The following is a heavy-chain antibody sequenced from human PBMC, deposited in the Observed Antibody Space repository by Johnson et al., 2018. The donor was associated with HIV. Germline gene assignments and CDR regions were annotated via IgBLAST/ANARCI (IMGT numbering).Heavy chain of an antibody. CDR1: GFTFSSYG. D-gene: IGHD4-23*01. Sequence: QVQLVESGGGVVQPGGSLRLSCAASGFTFSSYGMHWVRQAPGKGLEWVSGISAGGGPTYYGDSVKGRFTGSRDNSKNTLYQQMNSLRAEDTAVYYCAKDRGVVRPDAFDVWGQGTLVTVSS. J-gene: IGHJ3*01. V-gene: IGHV3-NL1*01. CDR2: ISAGGGPT. CDR3: AKDRGVVRPDAFDV.